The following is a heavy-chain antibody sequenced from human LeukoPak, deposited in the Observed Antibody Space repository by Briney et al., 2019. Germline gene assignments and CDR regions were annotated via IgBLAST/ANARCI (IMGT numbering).Heavy chain of an antibody. CDR3: ARLRGYSYGREYFQH. D-gene: IGHD5-18*01. Sequence: PSETLSLTCTVSGGSISSYYWSWIRQPPGKGLEWIGYTYYSGSTNYNPSLKSRVTISVDTSKNQFSLKLSSVTAADTAVYYCARLRGYSYGREYFQHWGQGTLVTVSS. J-gene: IGHJ1*01. CDR1: GGSISSYY. CDR2: TYYSGST. V-gene: IGHV4-59*01.